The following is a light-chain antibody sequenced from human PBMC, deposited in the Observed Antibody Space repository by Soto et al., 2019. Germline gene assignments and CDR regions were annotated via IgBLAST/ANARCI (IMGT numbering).Light chain of an antibody. CDR2: DAS. Sequence: DIQMTQSPSSLSASVGDRVTITCRASQGISNYLAWFQQKPGKAPKSLIYDASSLRSGVPSKFSGSGFGTDFTLTISSLQPEDFATYDCQQYNTYPITFGQGTRLEIK. CDR1: QGISNY. CDR3: QQYNTYPIT. J-gene: IGKJ5*01. V-gene: IGKV1-16*02.